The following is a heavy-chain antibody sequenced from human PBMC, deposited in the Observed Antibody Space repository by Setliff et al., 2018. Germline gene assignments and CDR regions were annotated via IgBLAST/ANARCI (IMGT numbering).Heavy chain of an antibody. Sequence: ASVKVSCKASGYTFSNYGITWVRQAPGQGLEWMGWISAYSGKTKYAQKLQGRVTMTTDTSTTTAYLELRSLTSDDTAVYYCSRLFRYCTTTSCQGAPGAEVWGQGTLVTVSS. J-gene: IGHJ4*02. V-gene: IGHV1-18*01. CDR2: ISAYSGKT. D-gene: IGHD2-2*01. CDR3: SRLFRYCTTTSCQGAPGAEV. CDR1: GYTFSNYG.